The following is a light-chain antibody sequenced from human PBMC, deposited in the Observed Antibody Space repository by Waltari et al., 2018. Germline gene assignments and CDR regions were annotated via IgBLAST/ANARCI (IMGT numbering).Light chain of an antibody. CDR1: QSVSSTH. V-gene: IGKV3-20*01. CDR2: HTS. CDR3: QQYGTSPRT. J-gene: IGKJ1*01. Sequence: EIVLTQSPGTLSLSPGERATLSCRASQSVSSTHLAWYQQKPGQAPSLLIYHTSSRATGIPDRFSGSGSGTDFTLTISRLEPEDFAVYYCQQYGTSPRTFGQGTKVEIK.